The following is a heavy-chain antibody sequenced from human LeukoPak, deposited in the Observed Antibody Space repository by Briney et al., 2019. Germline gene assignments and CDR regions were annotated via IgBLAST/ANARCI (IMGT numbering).Heavy chain of an antibody. V-gene: IGHV1-18*01. Sequence: ASVKVSCKASGYTFTSYGISWVRQAPGQGLEWMGWISAYNGDTNYAQKLQGRVTMTTDTSTSTAYMELRSLRSDDTAVYYCARDSRAGYGWGLRDDYWGQGTLVTVSS. J-gene: IGHJ4*02. CDR1: GYTFTSYG. D-gene: IGHD5-12*01. CDR2: ISAYNGDT. CDR3: ARDSRAGYGWGLRDDY.